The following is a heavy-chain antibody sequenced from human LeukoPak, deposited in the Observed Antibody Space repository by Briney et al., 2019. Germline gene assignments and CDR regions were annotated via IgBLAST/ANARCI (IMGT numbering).Heavy chain of an antibody. D-gene: IGHD1-26*01. V-gene: IGHV1-46*01. CDR2: INPSGDAT. Sequence: ASVRVSCKASGYTFTGYYIHWVRQAPGQGLEWMGFINPSGDATRYAQNFRGRVTLTRDMSTSTVYMDLSSLRSEDTAVYFCARNVGSGLDYWGQGTLVTVSS. CDR1: GYTFTGYY. J-gene: IGHJ4*02. CDR3: ARNVGSGLDY.